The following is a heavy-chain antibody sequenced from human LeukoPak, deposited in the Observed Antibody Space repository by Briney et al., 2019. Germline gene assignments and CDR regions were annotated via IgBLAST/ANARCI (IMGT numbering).Heavy chain of an antibody. CDR2: IDTSGSYI. CDR3: ARGRSITLLRGVAMSDGFDI. Sequence: GGSLRLSYTASGFTFTSYGMNWVRQAPGKGLEWVSFIDTSGSYIYYGDSLKGRVTISRDNAKNSLYLQMNGLRAEDTAVYYCARGRSITLLRGVAMSDGFDIWGQGAMVTVSS. CDR1: GFTFTSYG. D-gene: IGHD3-10*01. J-gene: IGHJ3*02. V-gene: IGHV3-21*01.